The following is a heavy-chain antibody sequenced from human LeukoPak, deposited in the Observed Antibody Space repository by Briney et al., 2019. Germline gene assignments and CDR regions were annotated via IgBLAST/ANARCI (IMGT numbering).Heavy chain of an antibody. V-gene: IGHV3-23*01. CDR3: XXXXXXXXXXXXEFYYYYGMDV. Sequence: GGSLRLSCAASGFTFSSYAMSWVRQAPGKGLEWVSAISGSGGSTYYADSVKGRFTISRDNSKNTLYLQMNSLRAEDTAVYYCXXXXXXXXXXXXEFYYYYGMDVWGQGTTVTVSS. CDR1: GFTFSSYA. CDR2: ISGSGGST. J-gene: IGHJ6*02.